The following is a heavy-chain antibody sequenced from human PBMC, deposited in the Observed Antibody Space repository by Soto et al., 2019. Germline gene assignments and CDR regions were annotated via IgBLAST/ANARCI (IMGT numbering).Heavy chain of an antibody. D-gene: IGHD4-17*01. Sequence: EVQLVESGGGLVQPGGSLRISCAASGFSVSRKYVNWVRQAPGKGLEWVSVIYSGGSTYYTDSVKGRFTISRDLFKNTLYLQMNSLRAEDTAIYVCATAGDYGDYVPLDIWGQGTMVAVSS. CDR2: IYSGGST. V-gene: IGHV3-66*01. CDR3: ATAGDYGDYVPLDI. J-gene: IGHJ3*02. CDR1: GFSVSRKY.